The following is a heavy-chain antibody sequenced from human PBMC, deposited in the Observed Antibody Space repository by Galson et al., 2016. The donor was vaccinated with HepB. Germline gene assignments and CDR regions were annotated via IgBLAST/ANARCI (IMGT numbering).Heavy chain of an antibody. CDR3: ERDPAGYQ. J-gene: IGHJ4*02. CDR1: GFTFRSSP. V-gene: IGHV3-23*01. CDR2: ITGSGAST. Sequence: SLRLSCAASGFTFRSSPISWVRQAPGKGLEWVSSITGSGASTYYAESVKGRFTITRDNSKNTLYLQMSSLRAEETAVYYCERDPAGYQWGQGTLVSVSS. D-gene: IGHD2-15*01.